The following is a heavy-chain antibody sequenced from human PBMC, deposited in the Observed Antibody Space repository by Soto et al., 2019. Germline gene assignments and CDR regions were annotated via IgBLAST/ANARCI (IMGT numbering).Heavy chain of an antibody. CDR3: ARDSDVDASDI. V-gene: IGHV3-48*03. CDR1: GFTFSSYE. D-gene: IGHD1-26*01. Sequence: EVQLVESGGGLVQPGGSLRLSCGASGFTFSSYEMNWVRQAPGKGLEWVSYISSSGSTIYYADSVKGRFTISRDNAKNSLYLQMNSLRAGDTGVYYWARDSDVDASDIWGQGTMFTVSS. CDR2: ISSSGSTI. J-gene: IGHJ3*02.